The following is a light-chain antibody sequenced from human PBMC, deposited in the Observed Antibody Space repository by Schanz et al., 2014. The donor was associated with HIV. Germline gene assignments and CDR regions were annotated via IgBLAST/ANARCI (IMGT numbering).Light chain of an antibody. Sequence: QSVLTQPPSASGTPGQRVTISCSGSSSNIKMNAVNWYQHLPGMGPKILIYATYNRPSGVPDRFSGSGSDTSASLAISGLQSEDEADYYCAGWDDSLKVWVFGGGTKLTVL. CDR3: AGWDDSLKVWV. CDR2: ATY. CDR1: SSNIKMNA. V-gene: IGLV1-44*01. J-gene: IGLJ3*02.